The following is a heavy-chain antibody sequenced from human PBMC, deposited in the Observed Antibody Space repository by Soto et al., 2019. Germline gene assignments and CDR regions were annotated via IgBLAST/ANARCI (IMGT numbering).Heavy chain of an antibody. V-gene: IGHV3-23*01. CDR3: AKEGLERVYCSGGSRPDGYYYYYYYMDV. CDR2: ISGSGGST. J-gene: IGHJ6*03. Sequence: PGGSLRLSCAASGFTFSSYAMSWVRQAPGKGLEWVSAISGSGGSTYYADSVKGRFTISRDNSKNTLYLQMNSLRAEDTAVYYCAKEGLERVYCSGGSRPDGYYYYYYYMDVWGKGTTVTVSS. D-gene: IGHD2-15*01. CDR1: GFTFSSYA.